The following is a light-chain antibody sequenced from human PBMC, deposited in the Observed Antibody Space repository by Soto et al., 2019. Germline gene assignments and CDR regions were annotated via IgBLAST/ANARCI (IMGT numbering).Light chain of an antibody. V-gene: IGKV1-33*01. J-gene: IGKJ2*01. CDR1: QDISTF. CDR3: QQYDNVPPYT. CDR2: DAS. Sequence: DVQMTQSPSSLSASVGDRVTITCQASQDISTFLNWYQQKPGKAPELLIYDASYLETGVASRFSGSGSGTDVTLTISSLQPEDIATYYCQQYDNVPPYTVGQGTKLEI.